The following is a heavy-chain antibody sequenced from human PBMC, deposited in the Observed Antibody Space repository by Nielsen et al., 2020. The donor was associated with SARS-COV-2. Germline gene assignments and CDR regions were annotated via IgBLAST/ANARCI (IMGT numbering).Heavy chain of an antibody. D-gene: IGHD3-3*01. V-gene: IGHV3-23*01. J-gene: IGHJ3*02. Sequence: GESLKISCAASGFTFSSYAMSWVRQAPGKGLEWVSAISGSGGSTYYADSVKGRFTISRDNSKNTLYLQMNSLRAEDTAVYYCAKDSERITIFGVVIIGAFDIWGQGTMVTVSS. CDR1: GFTFSSYA. CDR3: AKDSERITIFGVVIIGAFDI. CDR2: ISGSGGST.